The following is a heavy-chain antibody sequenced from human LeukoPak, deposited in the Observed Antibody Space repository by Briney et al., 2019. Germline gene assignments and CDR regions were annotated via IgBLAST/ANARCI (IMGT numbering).Heavy chain of an antibody. CDR3: AKDTSIGRYCTNGVCSPFDY. CDR1: GLTFSSYA. Sequence: GGSLRLSCAASGLTFSSYAMSWVRQAPGKGLEWVLAISGSGGSTYDADSVKGRFTISRDNSKNTLYLQMNSLRAEDTAVYYCAKDTSIGRYCTNGVCSPFDYWGQGTLVTVSS. CDR2: ISGSGGST. J-gene: IGHJ4*02. V-gene: IGHV3-23*01. D-gene: IGHD2-8*01.